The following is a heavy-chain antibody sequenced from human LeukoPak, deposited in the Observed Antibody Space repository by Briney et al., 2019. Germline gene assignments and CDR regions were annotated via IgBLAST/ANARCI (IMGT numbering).Heavy chain of an antibody. V-gene: IGHV3-30*18. D-gene: IGHD3-9*01. J-gene: IGHJ6*02. CDR1: GFTFSSYG. Sequence: GGSLRLSCAASGFTFSSYGMHWVRQAPGKGLEWVAVISYDGSNKYYADSVKGRFTISRDNSKNTLYLQMNSLRAEDTAVYYCAKGTGLLRYFDWLPTYYGMDVWGQGTTVTVSS. CDR2: ISYDGSNK. CDR3: AKGTGLLRYFDWLPTYYGMDV.